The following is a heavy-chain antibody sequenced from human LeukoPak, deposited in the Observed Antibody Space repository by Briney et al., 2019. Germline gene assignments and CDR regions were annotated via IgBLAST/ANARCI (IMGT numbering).Heavy chain of an antibody. Sequence: ASVKVSCKASGYTFTGYYMHWVRQAPGQGLEWMGWINPNSGGTNYAQKFQGRVTMTRDTSISTAYMELSRLRSDDTAVYYCARGDGVLWFGPTRENYYHGMDVWGQGTTVTVSS. CDR1: GYTFTGYY. CDR2: INPNSGGT. V-gene: IGHV1-2*02. CDR3: ARGDGVLWFGPTRENYYHGMDV. J-gene: IGHJ6*02. D-gene: IGHD3-10*01.